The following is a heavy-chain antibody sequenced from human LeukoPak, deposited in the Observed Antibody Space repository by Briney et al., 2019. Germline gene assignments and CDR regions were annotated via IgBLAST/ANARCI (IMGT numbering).Heavy chain of an antibody. CDR2: ISGYNGNT. V-gene: IGHV1-18*01. CDR3: ARVAAADYFDY. Sequence: ASVKVSCKASGYIFTNFGISWVRQARGQGLEWMGWISGYNGNTKYVQKFQGRVTMTTDTSTSTAYMELRSLRSDDTAVYYCARVAAADYFDYWGQGTLVTVSS. D-gene: IGHD6-13*01. J-gene: IGHJ4*02. CDR1: GYIFTNFG.